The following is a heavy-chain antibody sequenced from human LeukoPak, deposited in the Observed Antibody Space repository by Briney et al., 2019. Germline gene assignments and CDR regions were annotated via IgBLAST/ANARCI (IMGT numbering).Heavy chain of an antibody. J-gene: IGHJ3*02. V-gene: IGHV3-53*01. CDR1: GLTVSSNY. CDR2: IYSGGNT. Sequence: GGSLRPSCAASGLTVSSNYMSWVRQAPGKGLEWVSVIYSGGNTDYADSVKGRFTISRDNSKNTLFLQMNSLRAEDTAVYYCASTILVAGDAFDIWGQGTMVTVSS. D-gene: IGHD6-19*01. CDR3: ASTILVAGDAFDI.